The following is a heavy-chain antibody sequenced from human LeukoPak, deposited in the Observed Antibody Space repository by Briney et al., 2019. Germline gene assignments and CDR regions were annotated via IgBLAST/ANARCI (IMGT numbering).Heavy chain of an antibody. CDR2: IYYSGST. Sequence: SSETLSLTCTVSGGSISSYYWSWIRQPPAKGLEWIGYIYYSGSTNYNPSLKSRVTISVDTSKNQFSLKLSSVTAADTAVYYCAREGVIFDYWGQGTLVTVSS. D-gene: IGHD3-10*01. CDR3: AREGVIFDY. J-gene: IGHJ4*02. V-gene: IGHV4-59*01. CDR1: GGSISSYY.